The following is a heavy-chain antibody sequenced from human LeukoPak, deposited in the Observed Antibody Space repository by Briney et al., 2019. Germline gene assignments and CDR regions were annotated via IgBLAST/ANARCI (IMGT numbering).Heavy chain of an antibody. Sequence: GASVKVSCKASGGTFSSYTISWVRQAPGEGVEWMGRIIPILGIANYAQKFQVIVTITADKSTSSAYMELSSLRSEDTAVYYCARVPLDYYDSSDLDYWGQGTLVTVSS. CDR2: IIPILGIA. CDR1: GGTFSSYT. CDR3: ARVPLDYYDSSDLDY. D-gene: IGHD3-22*01. J-gene: IGHJ4*02. V-gene: IGHV1-69*10.